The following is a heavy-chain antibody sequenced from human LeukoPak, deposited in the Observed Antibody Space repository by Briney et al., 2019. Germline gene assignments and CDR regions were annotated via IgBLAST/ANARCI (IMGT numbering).Heavy chain of an antibody. CDR2: ISSSSSYI. J-gene: IGHJ4*02. D-gene: IGHD2-2*01. CDR3: ASGCSSTSCYRGRDY. CDR1: GFTFSSYS. V-gene: IGHV3-21*01. Sequence: RGSLRLSCAASGFTFSSYSMNWVRQAPGKGLEWVSSISSSSSYIYYADSVKGRFTISRDNAKNSLYLQMNSLRAEDTAVYYCASGCSSTSCYRGRDYWGQGTLVTVSS.